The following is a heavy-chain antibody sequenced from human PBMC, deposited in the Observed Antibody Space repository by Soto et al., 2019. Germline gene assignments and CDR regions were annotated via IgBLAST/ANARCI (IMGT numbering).Heavy chain of an antibody. CDR3: ARGRRGYSYCSPYYFDY. D-gene: IGHD5-18*01. Sequence: SETLSLTCAVYGGSFSGYYWRWIRQPPGKGLEWIGEINHSGSTNYNPSLKSRVTISVDTSKNQFSLKLSSVTAADTAVYYCARGRRGYSYCSPYYFDYWGQGTLVTVSS. V-gene: IGHV4-34*01. CDR1: GGSFSGYY. CDR2: INHSGST. J-gene: IGHJ4*02.